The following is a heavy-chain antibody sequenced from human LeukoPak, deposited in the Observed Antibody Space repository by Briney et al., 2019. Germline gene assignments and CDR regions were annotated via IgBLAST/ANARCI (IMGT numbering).Heavy chain of an antibody. D-gene: IGHD1-1*01. CDR3: ARDSNEATGFDY. CDR2: VYTSYSI. Sequence: SETLSLTCTVSGDSISRYYWSWIRQPAGKGLEWIGRVYTSYSINYNPSLKSRVTMSVDTSKNQVSLKLSSVTAADTAVYYCARDSNEATGFDYWGQGTLVTVSS. J-gene: IGHJ4*02. V-gene: IGHV4-4*07. CDR1: GDSISRYY.